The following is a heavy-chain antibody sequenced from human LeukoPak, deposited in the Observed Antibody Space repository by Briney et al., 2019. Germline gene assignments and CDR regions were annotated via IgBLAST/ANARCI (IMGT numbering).Heavy chain of an antibody. Sequence: GESLKISCKGSGRSFTSYWIGWVRQMPGKGLEWMGIIYPGDSYTRYSPSFQGQVTISVDKSVATAYLQWSSLKASDTAMYFCARQVNCYFDSWGQGTLVTVSS. CDR3: ARQVNCYFDS. CDR2: IYPGDSYT. D-gene: IGHD5-24*01. J-gene: IGHJ4*02. V-gene: IGHV5-51*01. CDR1: GRSFTSYW.